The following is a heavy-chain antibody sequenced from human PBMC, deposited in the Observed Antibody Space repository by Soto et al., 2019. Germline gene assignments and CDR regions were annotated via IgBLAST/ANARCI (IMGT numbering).Heavy chain of an antibody. CDR3: ARDAPRGSGWHRWGY. D-gene: IGHD6-25*01. CDR2: ISAYNGST. V-gene: IGHV1-18*01. CDR1: GYNFTTYG. Sequence: QVQLVQSGAEVKKPGASVKVSCSASGYNFTTYGISWLRQAPGQGPEWMGWISAYNGSTKYAQKLHVRVTMTIDTSTSTAYMELRSLTSDATAVYYCARDAPRGSGWHRWGYWGQGTLVTVSS. J-gene: IGHJ4*02.